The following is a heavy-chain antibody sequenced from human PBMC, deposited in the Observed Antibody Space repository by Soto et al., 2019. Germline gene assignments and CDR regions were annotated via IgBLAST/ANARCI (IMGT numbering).Heavy chain of an antibody. D-gene: IGHD1-1*01. CDR3: AKQQGPGTPYYYAMDV. V-gene: IGHV3-23*01. J-gene: IGHJ6*02. Sequence: PGGSLRVSCAAAGCTFSSFAMTWVRQAPGKGLEWVSTLSGSGGSTYYAASAKGRFTISRDNSKDTLYLEMNSLRGEDTAVYFCAKQQGPGTPYYYAMDVWGQGTAVTVSS. CDR1: GCTFSSFA. CDR2: LSGSGGST.